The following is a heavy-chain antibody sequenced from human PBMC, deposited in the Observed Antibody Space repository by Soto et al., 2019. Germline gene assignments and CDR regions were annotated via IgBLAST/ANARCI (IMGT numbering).Heavy chain of an antibody. J-gene: IGHJ4*02. CDR3: ARDSIVARYYFDY. D-gene: IGHD6-6*01. CDR2: IYYSGST. Sequence: SETLSLTCTVSGGSISSYYWSWIRQPPGKGLEWIGYIYYSGSTNYNPSLKSRVTISVDTSTSTAYMELSRLRSEDTAVYFCARDSIVARYYFDYWGQGTPVTAPQ. CDR1: GGSISSYY. V-gene: IGHV4-59*01.